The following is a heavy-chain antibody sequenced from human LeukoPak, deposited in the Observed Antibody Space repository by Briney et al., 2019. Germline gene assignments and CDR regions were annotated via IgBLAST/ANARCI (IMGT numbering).Heavy chain of an antibody. V-gene: IGHV1-69*01. CDR3: ASPLGSRTYYYYYMDV. Sequence: SVKVSCKASGGTFSSYAISWVRQAPGQGLEWMGGIIPIFGTANYAQKFQGRVTIAADESTSTAYMELSSLRSEDTAVYYCASPLGSRTYYYYYMDVWGKGTTVTVSS. J-gene: IGHJ6*03. CDR1: GGTFSSYA. CDR2: IIPIFGTA. D-gene: IGHD1-1*01.